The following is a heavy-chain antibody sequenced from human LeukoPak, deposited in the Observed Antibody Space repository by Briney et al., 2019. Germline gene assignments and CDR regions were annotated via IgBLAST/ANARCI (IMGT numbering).Heavy chain of an antibody. CDR3: ATGAGYSSSWYSY. Sequence: SETLSLTCTVSGGSIGSYYWSWIRQPPGKGPEWIGYIYYSGSTNYNPSLKSRVTISVDTSKNQFSLKLSSVTAADTAVYYCATGAGYSSSWYSYWGQGTLVTVSS. CDR1: GGSIGSYY. J-gene: IGHJ4*02. CDR2: IYYSGST. V-gene: IGHV4-59*01. D-gene: IGHD6-13*01.